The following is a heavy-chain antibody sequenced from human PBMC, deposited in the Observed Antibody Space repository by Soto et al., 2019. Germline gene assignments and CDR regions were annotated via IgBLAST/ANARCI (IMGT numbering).Heavy chain of an antibody. D-gene: IGHD2-8*01. CDR2: IYYSGTT. Sequence: QVQLQESGPGLVKPSETLSLTCTVSNGSISSYYWSWIRQPPGKGLEWIGFIYYSGTTNYNPSLRSRVTISVDTSKNHHSLKLSSVTAADTAVYYCASRLTEATTTGDGVDIWGHGTMVTVSS. CDR3: ASRLTEATTTGDGVDI. V-gene: IGHV4-59*01. CDR1: NGSISSYY. J-gene: IGHJ3*02.